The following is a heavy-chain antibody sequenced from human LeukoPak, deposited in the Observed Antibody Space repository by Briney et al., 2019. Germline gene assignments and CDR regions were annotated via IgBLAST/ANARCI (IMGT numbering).Heavy chain of an antibody. D-gene: IGHD3/OR15-3a*01. J-gene: IGHJ4*02. Sequence: SETLSLTCTVSGGSISSSNWWSWVRQPPGKGLEWIGEIYHSGSTNYNPSLKSRVTISVDKSKNQFSLRLTSVTAADTAVYYCARQTGSGLFILPGGQGTLVTVSS. V-gene: IGHV4-4*02. CDR2: IYHSGST. CDR3: ARQTGSGLFILP. CDR1: GGSISSSNW.